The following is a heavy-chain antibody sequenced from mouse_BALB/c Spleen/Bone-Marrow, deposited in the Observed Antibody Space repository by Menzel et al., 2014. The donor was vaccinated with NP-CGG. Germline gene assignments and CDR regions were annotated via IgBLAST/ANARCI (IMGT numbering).Heavy chain of an antibody. CDR3: GAYYRYDGYAMDY. Sequence: QVQLKESGAELVRPGASVTLSCKASGYTFTDYEMHWVKQTPVHGLEWIGAIDPETGGTAYNQKFKGKATLTADKSSSTAYMELRRLTSEDSAVYYCGAYYRYDGYAMDYWGQGTSVTVSS. J-gene: IGHJ4*01. V-gene: IGHV1-15*01. D-gene: IGHD2-14*01. CDR1: GYTFTDYE. CDR2: IDPETGGT.